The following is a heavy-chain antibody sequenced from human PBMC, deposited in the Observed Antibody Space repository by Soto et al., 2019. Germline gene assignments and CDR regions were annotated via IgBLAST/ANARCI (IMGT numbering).Heavy chain of an antibody. Sequence: QVHLVQSWTEARKPGASVNVSCETSGGNFNSYGFNWVRQVPGQRLEWMGGIIPMFGFVKVGQIFQPRGAFTADQSTGKVYMALTRLIPEDTAVYYCAGELGGTGLQLWGQGTLVIVSS. J-gene: IGHJ4*02. CDR1: GGNFNSYG. CDR2: IIPMFGFV. V-gene: IGHV1-69*12. CDR3: AGELGGTGLQL. D-gene: IGHD3-9*01.